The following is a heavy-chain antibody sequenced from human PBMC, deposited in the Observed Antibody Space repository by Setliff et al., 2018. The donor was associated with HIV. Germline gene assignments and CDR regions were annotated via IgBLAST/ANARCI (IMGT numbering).Heavy chain of an antibody. Sequence: GGSLRLSCVASGFTVSSSYMSWVRQAPGKGLEWVSVLYSGGRTYYADSVKGRFTISRYDSKNTLYLQMNSLRVEDTAIYYCARVEYSDAQYTNWYFDLWGRGILVTVSS. CDR1: GFTVSSSY. CDR3: ARVEYSDAQYTNWYFDL. CDR2: LYSGGRT. D-gene: IGHD4-4*01. J-gene: IGHJ2*01. V-gene: IGHV3-53*01.